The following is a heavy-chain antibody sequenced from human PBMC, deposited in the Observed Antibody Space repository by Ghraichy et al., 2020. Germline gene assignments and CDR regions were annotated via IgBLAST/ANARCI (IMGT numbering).Heavy chain of an antibody. CDR1: GFTFSSYA. CDR2: ISGNGDRT. D-gene: IGHD5-18*01. Sequence: GGSLRLSCAASGFTFSSYAMTWVRQAPGKGLEWVSAISGNGDRTYYADSVKGRFTISRDSSKNMLYVQMNSLRAEDTAIYYCAKDSDTSMFHDAFDIWGQGTMVTVSS. V-gene: IGHV3-23*01. CDR3: AKDSDTSMFHDAFDI. J-gene: IGHJ3*02.